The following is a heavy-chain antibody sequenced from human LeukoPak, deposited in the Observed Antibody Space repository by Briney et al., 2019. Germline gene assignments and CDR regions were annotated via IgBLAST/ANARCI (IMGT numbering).Heavy chain of an antibody. CDR1: GGSISRSRDY. D-gene: IGHD5-24*01. CDR2: IYYSGST. J-gene: IGHJ4*02. CDR3: AREAEITRFDY. V-gene: IGHV4-39*07. Sequence: LETLSLTCTVSGGSISRSRDYWGWIRQPPGKGLEWIGSIYYSGSTYYNPSLKSRVTISGDTSKNRFSLKLSSVTAADTAMYYCAREAEITRFDYWGQGTLVTVSS.